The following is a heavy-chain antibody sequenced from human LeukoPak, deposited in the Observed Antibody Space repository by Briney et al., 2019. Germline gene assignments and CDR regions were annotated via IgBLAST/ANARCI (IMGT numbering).Heavy chain of an antibody. CDR1: GFTFSSYA. V-gene: IGHV3-23*01. CDR2: ISGSGGST. Sequence: GGSLRLSCAASGFTFSSYAMSWVRQAPGKGLEWVSAISGSGGSTYYADSVKGRFTISRDNAKNSLYLQMNSLRDEDTAVYYCARGPYSSGWYVYYGMDVWGQGTTVTVSS. CDR3: ARGPYSSGWYVYYGMDV. J-gene: IGHJ6*02. D-gene: IGHD6-19*01.